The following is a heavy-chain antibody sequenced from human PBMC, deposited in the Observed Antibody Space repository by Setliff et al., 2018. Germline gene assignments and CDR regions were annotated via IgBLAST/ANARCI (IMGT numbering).Heavy chain of an antibody. D-gene: IGHD2-15*01. V-gene: IGHV4-39*01. CDR1: GGSVSNSGFF. CDR2: IYDSGSS. CDR3: GRGFSRIEGWGNWFDP. Sequence: PSETLSPTCTVSGGSVSNSGFFWGWLRQAPGKGLEWIGNIYDSGSSNYNASLKSRLIITRDTSKNQISLKLTSVTAADTAVYYCGRGFSRIEGWGNWFDPWGQGILVTVSS. J-gene: IGHJ5*02.